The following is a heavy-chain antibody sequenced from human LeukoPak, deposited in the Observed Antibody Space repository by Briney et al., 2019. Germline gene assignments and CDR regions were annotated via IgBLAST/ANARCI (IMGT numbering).Heavy chain of an antibody. CDR3: TTGNEEVVVPAAIRYNDY. CDR2: IKSKTDGGTT. D-gene: IGHD2-2*02. Sequence: GGSLRLSCAASGFTFSNAWMSWGRQAPGKGLEWVGRIKSKTDGGTTDYAAPVKGRFTISRDDSKNTLYLQKNSLTTEDTAVYYCTTGNEEVVVPAAIRYNDYWGQGTLVTVSS. J-gene: IGHJ4*02. V-gene: IGHV3-15*01. CDR1: GFTFSNAW.